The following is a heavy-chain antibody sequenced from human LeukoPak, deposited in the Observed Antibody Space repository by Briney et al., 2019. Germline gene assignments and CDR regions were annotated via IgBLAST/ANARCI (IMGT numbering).Heavy chain of an antibody. CDR3: ARGSRGDRIVVVIPNHWYFDL. J-gene: IGHJ2*01. V-gene: IGHV4-4*07. CDR2: IYASGST. Sequence: SETLSLTCTVSGGSISGYYWSWVRQPAGKGLEWIGRIYASGSTNYNPSLKSRVTMSVDTSKNQFSLKLSSVTAADTAVYFCARGSRGDRIVVVIPNHWYFDLWAVAPWSLSPQ. D-gene: IGHD3-22*01. CDR1: GGSISGYY.